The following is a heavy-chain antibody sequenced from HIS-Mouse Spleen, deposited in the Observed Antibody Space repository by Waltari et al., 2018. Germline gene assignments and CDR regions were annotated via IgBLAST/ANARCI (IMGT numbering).Heavy chain of an antibody. CDR1: GLTFCSYA. Sequence: QVQLVESGGGVVQPGRSLRLSCAASGLTFCSYALHWVRQAPGKGLEWVAVISNEGSNRYYADSVKGRFTISGDNSKNTLYLQMNSLRAEDTAVYYCARTLLNIAAPFDPWGQGTLVTVSS. D-gene: IGHD6-6*01. J-gene: IGHJ5*02. CDR2: ISNEGSNR. CDR3: ARTLLNIAAPFDP. V-gene: IGHV3-30*04.